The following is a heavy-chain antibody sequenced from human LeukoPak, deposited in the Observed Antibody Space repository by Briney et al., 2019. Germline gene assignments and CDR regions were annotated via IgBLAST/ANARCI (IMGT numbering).Heavy chain of an antibody. V-gene: IGHV1-2*02. D-gene: IGHD6-13*01. CDR2: INPNSGGT. CDR3: AGSSSWHDAFDI. Sequence: ASVKVSCKASGYTFTGYYMHWVRQAPGQGLEWMGWINPNSGGTNYAQKFQGRVTMTRDTSISTAYMELSRLRSDDTAVYYCAGSSSWHDAFDIRGQGTMVTVSS. CDR1: GYTFTGYY. J-gene: IGHJ3*02.